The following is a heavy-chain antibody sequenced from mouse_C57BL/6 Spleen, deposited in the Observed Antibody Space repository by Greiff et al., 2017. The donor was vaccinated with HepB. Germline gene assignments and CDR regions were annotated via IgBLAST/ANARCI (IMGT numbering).Heavy chain of an antibody. D-gene: IGHD1-1*01. J-gene: IGHJ1*03. CDR3: ARRDYGSRGGYFDV. CDR2: IDPSDSYT. Sequence: VQLQQPGAELVMPGASVKLSCKASGYTFTSYWMHWVKQRPGQGLEWIGEIDPSDSYTNYNQKFKGKSTLTVDKSSSTAYMQLSSLTSEDSAVYYCARRDYGSRGGYFDVWGTGTTVTVSS. V-gene: IGHV1-69*01. CDR1: GYTFTSYW.